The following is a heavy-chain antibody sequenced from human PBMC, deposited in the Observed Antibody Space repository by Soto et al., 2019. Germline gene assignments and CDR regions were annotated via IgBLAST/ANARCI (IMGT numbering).Heavy chain of an antibody. J-gene: IGHJ4*02. D-gene: IGHD6-19*01. CDR2: MNPNSGNT. CDR3: ARGRQWLVQNDY. Sequence: GASVKVSCKASGYTFTSYDINWVRQATGQGLEWMGWMNPNSGNTGYAQKFQGRVTMTRNTSISTAYMELSSLRSEDTAVYYCARGRQWLVQNDYWGQGTLVTVSS. V-gene: IGHV1-8*01. CDR1: GYTFTSYD.